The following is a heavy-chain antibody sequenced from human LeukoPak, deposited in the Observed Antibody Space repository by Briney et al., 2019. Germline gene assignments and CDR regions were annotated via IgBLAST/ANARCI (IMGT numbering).Heavy chain of an antibody. CDR3: ARVVTWFDP. J-gene: IGHJ5*02. CDR1: GFTFNIYE. CDR2: IKEDGSML. V-gene: IGHV3-7*04. Sequence: PGGSLRLSCAASGFTFNIYEMNWVRQAPGKGLEWVAHIKEDGSMLSYVDSVKGRFTISRDNAKNSVYLQMNSLRAEDTAVYYCARVVTWFDPWGQGSLVTISS.